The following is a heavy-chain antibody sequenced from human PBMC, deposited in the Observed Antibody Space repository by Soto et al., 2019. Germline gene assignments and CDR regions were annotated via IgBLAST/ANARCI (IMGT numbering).Heavy chain of an antibody. V-gene: IGHV3-33*01. CDR3: ARDAAMGADGAFDI. CDR1: GFTFSSYG. CDR2: IWYDGSNK. Sequence: QVQLVESGGGVVQPGRSLRLSCAASGFTFSSYGMHRVRQAPGKGLEWVAVIWYDGSNKYYADSVKGRFTISRDNSKNTLYLQMNSLRAEDTAVYYCARDAAMGADGAFDIWGQGTMVTVSS. D-gene: IGHD1-26*01. J-gene: IGHJ3*02.